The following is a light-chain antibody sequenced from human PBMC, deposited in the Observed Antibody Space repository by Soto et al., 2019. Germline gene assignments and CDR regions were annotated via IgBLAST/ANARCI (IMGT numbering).Light chain of an antibody. CDR1: QSVSNNY. Sequence: EIVLTQSPGTLSLSPGEGATLSWRASQSVSNNYLAWYQQKPGQAPRLLIYDASNRATGIPVRFSGSGSGTDFTLTISSLEPEDFALYYCQQRNNWPNTFGQGTRLEIK. CDR3: QQRNNWPNT. CDR2: DAS. V-gene: IGKV3D-20*02. J-gene: IGKJ5*01.